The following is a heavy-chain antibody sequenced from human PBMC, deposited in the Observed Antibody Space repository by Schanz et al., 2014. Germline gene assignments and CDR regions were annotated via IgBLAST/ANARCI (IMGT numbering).Heavy chain of an antibody. V-gene: IGHV1-18*01. CDR1: GYTFTSYG. J-gene: IGHJ6*02. CDR3: AKVDRTRYYAMDV. Sequence: QLMQSGSEVRKPGASVKVSCKASGYTFTSYGITWVRHAPGQGLEWMGWISAYNGHTTYAQKFQGRVTMTTDTSTSTAYMELRSLISDDTSDYYCAKVDRTRYYAMDVWGQGTTVTVSS. D-gene: IGHD3-9*01. CDR2: ISAYNGHT.